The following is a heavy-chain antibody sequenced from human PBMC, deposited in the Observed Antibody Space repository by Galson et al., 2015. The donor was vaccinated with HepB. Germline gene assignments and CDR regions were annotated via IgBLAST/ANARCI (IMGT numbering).Heavy chain of an antibody. V-gene: IGHV5-51*01. CDR1: GTSFINYW. CDR2: IYPGDSDI. Sequence: QSGAEVKKPGESLKISCKGSGTSFINYWIGWVRQMPGKSLEWMGIIYPGDSDIRYSPSFQGQVTISADKSISTAYLQWSSLKASDTAMYFCVRHTGGHSDYGDWGQGTLVTVSS. J-gene: IGHJ1*01. CDR3: VRHTGGHSDYGD. D-gene: IGHD4-17*01.